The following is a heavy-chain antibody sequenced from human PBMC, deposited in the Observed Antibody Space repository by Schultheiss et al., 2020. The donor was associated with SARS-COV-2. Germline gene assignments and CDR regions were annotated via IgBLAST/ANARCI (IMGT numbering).Heavy chain of an antibody. CDR2: IYHSGST. V-gene: IGHV4-34*01. CDR1: GGSFSGYY. J-gene: IGHJ5*02. D-gene: IGHD2-8*01. Sequence: SETLSLTCAVYGGSFSGYYWSWIRQPPGKGLEWIGEIYHSGSTNYNPSLKSRVTISVDKSKNQFSLKLSSVTAADTAVYYCARARRDVLMVYAIPPNMRGWFDPWGQGTLVTVSS. CDR3: ARARRDVLMVYAIPPNMRGWFDP.